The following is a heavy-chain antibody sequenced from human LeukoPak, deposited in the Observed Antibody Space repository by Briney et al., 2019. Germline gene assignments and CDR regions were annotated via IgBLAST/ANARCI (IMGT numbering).Heavy chain of an antibody. CDR1: GYSFTTYG. J-gene: IGHJ4*02. Sequence: GASVKVSCKASGYSFTTYGFTWVRQAPGQGLEGMGWISGYSDNTNYAQKLQGRVTMTTDTSTSTAYMELRSLRSDDTAVYYCSSRAYGGSSFDYWGQGTLVTVSS. CDR3: SSRAYGGSSFDY. CDR2: ISGYSDNT. D-gene: IGHD4-23*01. V-gene: IGHV1-18*01.